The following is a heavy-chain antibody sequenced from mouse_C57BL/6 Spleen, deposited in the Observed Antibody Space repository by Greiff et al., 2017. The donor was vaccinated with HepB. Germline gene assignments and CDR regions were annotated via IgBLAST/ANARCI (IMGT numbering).Heavy chain of an antibody. D-gene: IGHD2-1*01. J-gene: IGHJ3*01. CDR1: GFTFSSYA. CDR2: LSDGGSYT. Sequence: EVHLVESGGGLVKPGGSLKLSCAASGFTFSSYAMSWVRQTPEKRLEWVATLSDGGSYTYYPDNVKGRFTISRDNAKNNLYLQMSHLKSEDTAMYYCARVVTTAWFAYWGQGTLVTVSA. CDR3: ARVVTTAWFAY. V-gene: IGHV5-4*01.